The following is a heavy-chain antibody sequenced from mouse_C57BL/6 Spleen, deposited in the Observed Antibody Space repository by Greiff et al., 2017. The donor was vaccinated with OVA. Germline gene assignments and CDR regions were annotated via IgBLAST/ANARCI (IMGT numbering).Heavy chain of an antibody. D-gene: IGHD3-3*01. J-gene: IGHJ4*01. CDR2: IYPRDGST. Sequence: QVQLKESGPELVKPGASVKLSCKASGYTFTSYNINWVKQRPGQGLEWIGWIYPRDGSTKYNEKFKGKATLTVDTSSSTAYMELHSLTSEDSAVYFCARSGLLDAMDYWGQGTSVTVSS. CDR1: GYTFTSYN. V-gene: IGHV1-85*01. CDR3: ARSGLLDAMDY.